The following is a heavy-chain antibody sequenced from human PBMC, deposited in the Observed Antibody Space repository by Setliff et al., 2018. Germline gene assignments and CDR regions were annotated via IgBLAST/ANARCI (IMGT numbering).Heavy chain of an antibody. V-gene: IGHV1-18*01. J-gene: IGHJ6*02. CDR2: ISAYNGHT. D-gene: IGHD1-20*01. CDR3: AKGGNITMETYYYYGMDV. CDR1: GYNFAESI. Sequence: ASVKVSCKASGYNFAESIVSWVRQAPGQGLEWMGWISAYNGHTYYAQKFQGRVAITTDTSTSTAYMELRSLRSDDTAVYYCAKGGNITMETYYYYGMDVWGQGTTVTVSS.